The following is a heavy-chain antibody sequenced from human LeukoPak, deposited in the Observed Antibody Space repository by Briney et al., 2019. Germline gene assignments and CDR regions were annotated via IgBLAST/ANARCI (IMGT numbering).Heavy chain of an antibody. CDR2: ISSSSSYI. D-gene: IGHD6-19*01. CDR3: ARDPEYSSGWYPFY. V-gene: IGHV3-21*01. CDR1: GFTFSSYS. Sequence: GGSLGLSCAASGFTFSSYSMNWVRQAPGKGLEWVSSISSSSSYIYYADSVKGRFTISRDNAKNSLYLQMNSLRAEDTAVYYCARDPEYSSGWYPFYWGQGTLVTVSS. J-gene: IGHJ4*02.